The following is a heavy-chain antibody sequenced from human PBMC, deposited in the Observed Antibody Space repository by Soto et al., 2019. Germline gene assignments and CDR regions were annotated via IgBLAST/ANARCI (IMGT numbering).Heavy chain of an antibody. D-gene: IGHD5-12*01. CDR2: ISYDGSNK. Sequence: GSLRLSCAASGFTFSSYGMHWVRQAPGKGLEWVAVISYDGSNKYYADSVKGRFTISRDNSKNTLYLQMNSLRAEDTAVYYCAKGDIVATISPYYYYGMDVWGQGTTVTVSS. CDR3: AKGDIVATISPYYYYGMDV. V-gene: IGHV3-30*18. J-gene: IGHJ6*02. CDR1: GFTFSSYG.